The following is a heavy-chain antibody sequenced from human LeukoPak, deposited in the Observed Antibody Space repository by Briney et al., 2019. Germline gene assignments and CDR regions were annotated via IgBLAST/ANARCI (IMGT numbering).Heavy chain of an antibody. CDR1: GGTFSSYA. CDR3: ARGLYCSSTSCYTGYYYYGMDV. Sequence: ASVKVSCKASGGTFSSYAISWVRQATGQGLEWMGWMNPNSGNTGYAQKFQGRVTMTRNTSISTAYMELSSLRSEDTAVYYCARGLYCSSTSCYTGYYYYGMDVWGQGTTVTVSS. D-gene: IGHD2-2*02. CDR2: MNPNSGNT. J-gene: IGHJ6*02. V-gene: IGHV1-8*02.